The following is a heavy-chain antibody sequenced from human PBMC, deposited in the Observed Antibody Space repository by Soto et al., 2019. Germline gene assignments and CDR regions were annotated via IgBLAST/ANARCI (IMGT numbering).Heavy chain of an antibody. J-gene: IGHJ4*02. Sequence: QVQLVESGGGVVQPGRSLRLSCAASGFTFSSYGMHWVRQAPGKGLEWVAVISYDGSNKYYADSVKGRFTISRDNSKNTLYLQMNSLRAEDTAVYYCAKTTGLRYFGWLFDFDYWGQGTLVTVSS. D-gene: IGHD3-9*01. V-gene: IGHV3-30*18. CDR3: AKTTGLRYFGWLFDFDY. CDR1: GFTFSSYG. CDR2: ISYDGSNK.